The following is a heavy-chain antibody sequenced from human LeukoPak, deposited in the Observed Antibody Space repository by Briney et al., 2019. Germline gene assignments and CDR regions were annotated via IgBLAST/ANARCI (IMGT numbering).Heavy chain of an antibody. CDR1: EFIVSINY. J-gene: IGHJ4*02. V-gene: IGHV3-66*01. D-gene: IGHD2-15*01. CDR2: IYSRGDT. CDR3: ARDLASGPVDY. Sequence: GGSLRLSCAASEFIVSINYMTWVRQAPGEGLEWVSLIYSRGDTKYADSVKGRFTISRDNAKNSLYLQMNSLRAEDTAVYYCARDLASGPVDYWGQGTLVTVSS.